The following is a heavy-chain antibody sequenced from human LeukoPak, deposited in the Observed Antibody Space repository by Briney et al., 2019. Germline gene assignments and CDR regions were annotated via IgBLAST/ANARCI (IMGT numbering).Heavy chain of an antibody. D-gene: IGHD3-22*01. CDR3: AKTAYYYDSSVYYYSDYYYMDV. CDR2: ISGSGGST. Sequence: GGSLRLSCAASGFTFSSYGMSWVRQAPGKGLEWVSAISGSGGSTYYADSVKGRFTISRDNSKNTLYLQMNSLRAEDTAVYYCAKTAYYYDSSVYYYSDYYYMDVWGKGTTVTISS. CDR1: GFTFSSYG. J-gene: IGHJ6*03. V-gene: IGHV3-23*01.